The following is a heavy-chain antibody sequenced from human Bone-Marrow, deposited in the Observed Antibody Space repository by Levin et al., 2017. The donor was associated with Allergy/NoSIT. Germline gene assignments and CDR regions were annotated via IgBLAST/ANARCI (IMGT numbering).Heavy chain of an antibody. Sequence: PSETLSLTCAVSGGSVSSSNWWSWVRQPPGKGLEWIGDIYHGGSTNYNPSLKSRVTISVDKSKNQFSLKLSSVTAADTAVYYCARGQGAAKIYFDYWGQGTLVTVSS. CDR1: GGSVSSSNW. D-gene: IGHD3-16*01. J-gene: IGHJ4*02. CDR2: IYHGGST. CDR3: ARGQGAAKIYFDY. V-gene: IGHV4-4*02.